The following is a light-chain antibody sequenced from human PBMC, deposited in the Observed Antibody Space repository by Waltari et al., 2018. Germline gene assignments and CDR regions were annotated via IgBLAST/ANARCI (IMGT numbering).Light chain of an antibody. V-gene: IGLV2-8*01. J-gene: IGLJ3*02. Sequence: QSALTQPPSASGSPGQSVTISCTGSSRYFGGYNYVSWYQQHPGKAPKLMIYGVDKRPSGVPVRFSGSKSGNTASLTVSGRQAEDEADYFCASYASTRKVFGGGTKLTVL. CDR3: ASYASTRKV. CDR1: SRYFGGYNY. CDR2: GVD.